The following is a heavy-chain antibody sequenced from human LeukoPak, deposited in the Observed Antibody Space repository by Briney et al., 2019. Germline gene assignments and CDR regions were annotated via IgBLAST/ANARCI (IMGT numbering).Heavy chain of an antibody. J-gene: IGHJ4*02. CDR1: GFTFSDYY. D-gene: IGHD4-23*01. CDR3: ARDAGNSYFDY. Sequence: GGSLRLSCAASGFTFSDYYMTWIRQAPGKGLEWVSYIGSSGTTIYYADSVKGRFTISRDNARNSLFLQMNSLRAEDTAVYYCARDAGNSYFDYWGQGTLVTVSS. V-gene: IGHV3-11*01. CDR2: IGSSGTTI.